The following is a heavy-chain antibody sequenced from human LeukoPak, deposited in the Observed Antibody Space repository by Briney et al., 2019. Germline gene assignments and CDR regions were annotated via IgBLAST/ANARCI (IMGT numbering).Heavy chain of an antibody. CDR1: GGSISSYY. Sequence: LETLSLICTVSGGSISSYYWSWIRQAARKGLEWIGRIHASGRNDYNSSLRSRVTMSLDTANKQFSLKLSSVTAADTAFYYCARDLITPPYNWFDPWGQGTLVTVSS. D-gene: IGHD5-24*01. J-gene: IGHJ5*02. V-gene: IGHV4-4*07. CDR3: ARDLITPPYNWFDP. CDR2: IHASGRN.